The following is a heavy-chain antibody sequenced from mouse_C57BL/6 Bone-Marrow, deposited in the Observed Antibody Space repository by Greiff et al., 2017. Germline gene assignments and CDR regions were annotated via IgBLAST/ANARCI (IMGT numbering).Heavy chain of an antibody. D-gene: IGHD2-4*01. CDR1: GYAFTNYL. Sequence: VQRVESGAELVRPGTSVKVSCKASGYAFTNYLIEWVKQRPGQGLEWIGVINPGSGGTKYNEKFKGKGTLTADKSSSTSDMQLSSLTYEDSAVYFCARLRRGSWYFDVWGTGTTVTVSS. CDR3: ARLRRGSWYFDV. CDR2: INPGSGGT. V-gene: IGHV1-54*01. J-gene: IGHJ1*03.